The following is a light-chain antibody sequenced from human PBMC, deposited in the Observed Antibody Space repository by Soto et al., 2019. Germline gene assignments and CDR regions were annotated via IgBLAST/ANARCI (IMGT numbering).Light chain of an antibody. CDR3: QQYASAPLT. CDR1: ESVGSN. J-gene: IGKJ4*01. Sequence: EIVMTQSPGTLSVSPGERATLSCRASESVGSNLAWYQQKPGQPPRLLIYGASTRATGVPDRFSGSGSGTEFTLTISSLQSEDFAVYYCQQYASAPLTFGGGTKVEIK. CDR2: GAS. V-gene: IGKV3-15*01.